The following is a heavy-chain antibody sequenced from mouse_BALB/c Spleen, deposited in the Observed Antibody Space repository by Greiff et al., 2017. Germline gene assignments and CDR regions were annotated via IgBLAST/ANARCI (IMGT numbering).Heavy chain of an antibody. CDR2: ISSGSSTI. J-gene: IGHJ1*01. CDR3: ARHGYVWYFDV. D-gene: IGHD1-2*01. CDR1: GFTFSSFG. V-gene: IGHV5-17*02. Sequence: VQLVESGGGLVQPGGSRKLSCAASGFTFSSFGMHWVRQAPEKGLEWVAYISSGSSTIYYADTVKGRFTISRDNPKNTLFLQMTSLRSEDTAMYYCARHGYVWYFDVWGAGTTVTVSS.